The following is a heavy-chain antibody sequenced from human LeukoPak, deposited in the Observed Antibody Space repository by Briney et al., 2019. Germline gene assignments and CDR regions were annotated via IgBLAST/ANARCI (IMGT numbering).Heavy chain of an antibody. CDR2: SYFTGNP. Sequence: PPETLSLTCIASGSISSYYWTWIRQPPGKGLEWIGHSYFTGNPNYNPSLKSRVTISVDPPKNQFSLKLTSVTAADTAVYYCAGLRSTVAWASFDYWGQGILVTVYS. CDR1: GSISSYY. J-gene: IGHJ4*02. V-gene: IGHV4-59*08. CDR3: AGLRSTVAWASFDY. D-gene: IGHD4-23*01.